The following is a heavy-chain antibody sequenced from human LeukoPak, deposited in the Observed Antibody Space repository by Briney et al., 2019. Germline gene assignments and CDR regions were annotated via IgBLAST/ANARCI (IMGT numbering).Heavy chain of an antibody. D-gene: IGHD3-22*01. CDR2: INHSGST. CDR1: GVSFSGYY. V-gene: IGHV4-34*01. Sequence: SETLSLTCAVYGVSFSGYYWSWIRQPPGKGLEWTGEINHSGSTNYNPSLKSRVTISVDTSKKQFSLKLSSVTAADTAVYYCVTYYFDSSGPKKNYWGQGTLVTVSS. J-gene: IGHJ4*02. CDR3: VTYYFDSSGPKKNY.